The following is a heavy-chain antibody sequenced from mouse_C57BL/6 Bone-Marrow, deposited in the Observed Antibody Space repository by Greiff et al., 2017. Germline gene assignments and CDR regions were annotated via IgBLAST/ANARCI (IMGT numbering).Heavy chain of an antibody. J-gene: IGHJ1*03. CDR3: ARDWEGWYFDV. CDR1: GYTFTDYY. V-gene: IGHV1-84*01. CDR2: IYPGSGNT. Sequence: QVQLQQSGPELVKPGASLKISCTASGYTFTDYYINWVQQRPGQGLEWIGWIYPGSGNTKYNETFKGQATLTVDTSTSTAYMQLSSLISEDSAVYFCARDWEGWYFDVWGTGTTVTVSS. D-gene: IGHD4-1*01.